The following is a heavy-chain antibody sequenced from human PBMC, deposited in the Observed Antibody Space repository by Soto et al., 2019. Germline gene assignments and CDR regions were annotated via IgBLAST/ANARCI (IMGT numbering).Heavy chain of an antibody. D-gene: IGHD6-6*01. CDR3: ARRGDSSYLPYFDY. Sequence: SETLSLTCTVSGGSISSYYWSWIRQPPGKGLEWIGYIYYSGSTNYNPSLKSRVTISVDTSKNQFSLKLSSVTAADTAVYYCARRGDSSYLPYFDYWGQGTLVTVSS. V-gene: IGHV4-59*08. J-gene: IGHJ4*02. CDR2: IYYSGST. CDR1: GGSISSYY.